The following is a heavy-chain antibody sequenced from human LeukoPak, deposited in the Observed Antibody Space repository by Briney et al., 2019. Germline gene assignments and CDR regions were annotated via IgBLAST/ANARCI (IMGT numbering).Heavy chain of an antibody. D-gene: IGHD3-9*01. V-gene: IGHV5-51*01. CDR1: GYSFTSYW. CDR2: FYPGDSDT. Sequence: GESLKIYGKGSGYSFTSYWIGWVRQMPGEGLEWMGIFYPGDSDTRYSPSFQGQVTISADKSISTAYLQWSSLNASDTAMYYCARPNYDILTGYDDYFDYWGQGTLVTVSS. J-gene: IGHJ4*02. CDR3: ARPNYDILTGYDDYFDY.